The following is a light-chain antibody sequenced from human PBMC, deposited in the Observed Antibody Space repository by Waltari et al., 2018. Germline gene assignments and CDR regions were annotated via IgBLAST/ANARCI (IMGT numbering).Light chain of an antibody. CDR1: QSVLLTSTNKNY. CDR3: QHYHSIPRT. Sequence: DIVMTQSPDSLAVSLGERATINCKSSQSVLLTSTNKNYLNWYQQKPGQPPKMLIYWASTRESGVPDRFSGSGSGTDFTLTISSLQAEDVAVYYCQHYHSIPRTSGQGTKVEIK. CDR2: WAS. J-gene: IGKJ1*01. V-gene: IGKV4-1*01.